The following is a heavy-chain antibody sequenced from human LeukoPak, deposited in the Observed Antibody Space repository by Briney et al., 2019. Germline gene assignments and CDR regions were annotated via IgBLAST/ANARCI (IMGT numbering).Heavy chain of an antibody. Sequence: PGGSLRLSCTASGVIFGDNAMSWFRQAPGKGLEWVGFIRSKVYDGTTDYAASVKGRFTITRDDSKNIAYLQMNSLNSEDTAVYYCTRGKYYNSEGVDYWGQGTLVTVSS. CDR3: TRGKYYNSEGVDY. V-gene: IGHV3-49*03. J-gene: IGHJ4*02. CDR1: GVIFGDNA. D-gene: IGHD2/OR15-2a*01. CDR2: IRSKVYDGTT.